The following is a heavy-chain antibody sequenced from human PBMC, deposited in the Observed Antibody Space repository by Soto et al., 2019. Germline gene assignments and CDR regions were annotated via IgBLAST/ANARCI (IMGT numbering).Heavy chain of an antibody. CDR1: GLAFSNHD. CDR3: TRELHDDQSYGWYLDF. D-gene: IGHD5-18*01. V-gene: IGHV3-13*01. J-gene: IGHJ2*01. Sequence: EVQLVESGGGLVQPGGSLRLSCAASGLAFSNHDFHWVRQATGKGLEWVSAIGRGGDTYYHGSVEGRFTISRENAKNSLYLQMNSLRDGDTGIYYCTRELHDDQSYGWYLDFWGRGTLVTVSS. CDR2: IGRGGDT.